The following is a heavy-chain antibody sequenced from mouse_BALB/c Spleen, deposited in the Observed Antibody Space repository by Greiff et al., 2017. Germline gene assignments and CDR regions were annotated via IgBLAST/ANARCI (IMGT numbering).Heavy chain of an antibody. J-gene: IGHJ2*01. Sequence: QVQLQQPGAELVKPGASVKLSCKASGYTFTSYWMHWVKQRPGQGLEWIGEINPSNGRTNYNEKFKSKATLTVDKSSSTAYMQLSSLTSEDSAVYYCARTGQKDYFDYWGQGTTLTVSS. CDR1: GYTFTSYW. CDR2: INPSNGRT. D-gene: IGHD3-3*01. V-gene: IGHV1S81*02. CDR3: ARTGQKDYFDY.